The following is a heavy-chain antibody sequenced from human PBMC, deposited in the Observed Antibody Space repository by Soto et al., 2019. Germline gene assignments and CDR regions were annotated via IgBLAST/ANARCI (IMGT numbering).Heavy chain of an antibody. Sequence: GGSLRLSCAASGFTFSSYSMNWVRQAPGKGLEWVSSISSSSSYIYYADSVKVRFTISRDNAKNSLYLQMNSLRAEDTAVYYCARDPLEHSYYYYGMDVWGQGTTVTVSS. J-gene: IGHJ6*02. CDR2: ISSSSSYI. D-gene: IGHD1-1*01. V-gene: IGHV3-21*01. CDR3: ARDPLEHSYYYYGMDV. CDR1: GFTFSSYS.